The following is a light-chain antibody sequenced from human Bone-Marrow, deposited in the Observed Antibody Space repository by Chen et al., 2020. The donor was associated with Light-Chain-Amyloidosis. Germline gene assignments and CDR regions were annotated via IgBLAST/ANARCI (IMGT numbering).Light chain of an antibody. CDR1: IGSTS. V-gene: IGLV3-21*02. CDR2: DDS. CDR3: QVWDRSSDRPV. Sequence: SYVLTQPSSVSVAPGQTATIACGGNIGSTSVHWYQQTPGQAPLLVVYDDSDRPSGIPGRLSGSNSGNTATLTISRVEAGDEADYYCQVWDRSSDRPVFGGGTKLTVL. J-gene: IGLJ3*02.